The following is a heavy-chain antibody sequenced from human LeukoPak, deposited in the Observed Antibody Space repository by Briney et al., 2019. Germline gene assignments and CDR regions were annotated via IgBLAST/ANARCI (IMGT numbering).Heavy chain of an antibody. CDR3: ARDEDIVLMVYAPGHYYYYGMDV. J-gene: IGHJ6*02. CDR1: GFTFSSYA. CDR2: ISGSGGST. V-gene: IGHV3-23*01. D-gene: IGHD2-8*01. Sequence: GGSLRLSCAASGFTFSSYAMSWVRQAPGKGLEWVSAISGSGGSTYYADSVKGRFTISRDNSKNTLYLQMNSLRAEDTAVYYCARDEDIVLMVYAPGHYYYYGMDVWGQGTTVTVSS.